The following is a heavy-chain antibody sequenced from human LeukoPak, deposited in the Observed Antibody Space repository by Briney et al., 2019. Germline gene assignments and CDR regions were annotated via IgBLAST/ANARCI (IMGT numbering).Heavy chain of an antibody. CDR1: GFTFSSYG. Sequence: GRSLRLSCAASGFTFSSYGMHWVRQAPGKGLEWVAVISYDGSNKYYADSVKGRFTISRDHSKNTLYLQMNSLRAEDTAVYYCAKDDDDYPFDYWGQGTLVTVSS. J-gene: IGHJ4*02. CDR3: AKDDDDYPFDY. D-gene: IGHD4-11*01. V-gene: IGHV3-30*18. CDR2: ISYDGSNK.